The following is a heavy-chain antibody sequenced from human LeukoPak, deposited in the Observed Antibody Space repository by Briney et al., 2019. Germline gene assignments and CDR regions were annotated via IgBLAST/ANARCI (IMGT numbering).Heavy chain of an antibody. Sequence: PSGTLSLTWGVSGXSISTTNGWTWVRRPPGEGLEWIGEVHLSGRTHYNPSLESRVTMSVDISENHISLRLTSVTAADTAVYYCAREGGPYRPLDYSGQGTLVTVSS. CDR3: AREGGPYRPLDY. CDR2: VHLSGRT. CDR1: GXSISTTNG. J-gene: IGHJ4*02. V-gene: IGHV4-4*02.